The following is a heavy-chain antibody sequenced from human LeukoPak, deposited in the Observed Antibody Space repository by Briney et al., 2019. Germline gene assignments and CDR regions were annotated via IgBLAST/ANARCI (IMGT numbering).Heavy chain of an antibody. V-gene: IGHV4-61*08. CDR1: GGSISSGGYY. J-gene: IGHJ5*02. CDR3: ASLGPASRINWFDP. Sequence: SETLSLTCTVSGGSISSGGYYWSWIRQPPGKGLEWIGYIYYSGSTNYNPSLKSRVTISVDTSKNQFSLKLSSVTAADTAVYYCASLGPASRINWFDPWGQGTLVTVSS. CDR2: IYYSGST. D-gene: IGHD2-15*01.